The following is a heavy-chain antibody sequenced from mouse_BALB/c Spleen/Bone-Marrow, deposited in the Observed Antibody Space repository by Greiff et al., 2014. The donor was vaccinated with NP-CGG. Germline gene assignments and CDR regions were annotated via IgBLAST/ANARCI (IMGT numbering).Heavy chain of an antibody. Sequence: VQLQQSGPELVKPGASVKMSCKASGYTFTDYNIHWVKQSHGKSLEWIGYIYPYNGVTGYNQKFKTKATLTVDNSSITAYMELRSLTSEDSAVYYCARGLWGNYYFDYWGQGTTLTVPS. V-gene: IGHV1S29*02. CDR1: GYTFTDYN. CDR2: IYPYNGVT. J-gene: IGHJ2*01. CDR3: ARGLWGNYYFDY. D-gene: IGHD2-1*01.